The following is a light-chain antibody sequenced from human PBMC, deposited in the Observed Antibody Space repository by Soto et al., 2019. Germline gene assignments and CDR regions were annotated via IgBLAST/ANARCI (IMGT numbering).Light chain of an antibody. Sequence: DIQMTQSPSSLSASVGDRVTITCQASQAINNYLNWYQQKPRKPPKLLIYDASNLEAGVPSRFSGGGSGTDFTFSITSLQPEDVATYYCQQYESLPPLFGPGTTVQIK. J-gene: IGKJ3*01. CDR2: DAS. CDR1: QAINNY. CDR3: QQYESLPPL. V-gene: IGKV1-33*01.